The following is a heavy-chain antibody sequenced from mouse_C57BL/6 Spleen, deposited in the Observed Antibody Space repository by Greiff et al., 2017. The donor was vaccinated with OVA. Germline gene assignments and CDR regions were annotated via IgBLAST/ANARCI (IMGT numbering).Heavy chain of an antibody. V-gene: IGHV1-80*01. CDR2: IYPGDGDT. J-gene: IGHJ3*01. CDR3: ARDDSSGYCAY. Sequence: VQLQQSGAELVKPGASVKISCKASGYAFSSYWMNWVKQRPGKGLEWIGQIYPGDGDTNYNGKFKGKATLTADKSSSTAYMQHSSLTSEDSAVYICARDDSSGYCAYWGQGTLVTVSA. CDR1: GYAFSSYW. D-gene: IGHD3-2*02.